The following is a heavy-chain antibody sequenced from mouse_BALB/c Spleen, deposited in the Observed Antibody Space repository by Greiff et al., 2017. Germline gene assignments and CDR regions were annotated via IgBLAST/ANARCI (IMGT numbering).Heavy chain of an antibody. V-gene: IGHV5-6*01. Sequence: EVMLVESGGDLVKPGGSLKLSCAASGFTFSSYGMSWVRQTPDKRLEWVATISSGGSYTYYPDSVKGRFTISRDNAKNTLYLQMSSLKSEDTAMYYCARDYYDYDGAMDYWGQGTSVTVSS. CDR1: GFTFSSYG. J-gene: IGHJ4*01. CDR3: ARDYYDYDGAMDY. D-gene: IGHD2-4*01. CDR2: ISSGGSYT.